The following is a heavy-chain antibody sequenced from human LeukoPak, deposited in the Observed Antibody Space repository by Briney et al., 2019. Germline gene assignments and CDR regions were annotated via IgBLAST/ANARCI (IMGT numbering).Heavy chain of an antibody. Sequence: PSGTLSLTCTVSGGSISSSTYYWGWIRQPPGKGLEWIGRIYHSGNTYYNPSLMSRVTISVDTSKNQFSLNLSSVTAADTAVYYCARHQYSFGYFDHWGQGTLVTVSS. CDR2: IYHSGNT. CDR3: ARHQYSFGYFDH. V-gene: IGHV4-39*01. D-gene: IGHD5-18*01. J-gene: IGHJ4*02. CDR1: GGSISSSTYY.